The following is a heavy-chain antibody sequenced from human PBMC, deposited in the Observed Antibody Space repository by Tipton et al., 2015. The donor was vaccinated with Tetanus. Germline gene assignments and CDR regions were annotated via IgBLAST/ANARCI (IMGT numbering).Heavy chain of an antibody. CDR3: ARAHCTDGVCNFDF. Sequence: MHLVQSGGEVKKPGESLKISCKGSGYIFNNYWIGWVRQKPGKGLEWMGIIYPGDSDTRYSPSFQGQVTISVDKSINTAYLQWSSLKASDTSMFYCARAHCTDGVCNFDFWGQGALVTVAS. CDR1: GYIFNNYW. CDR2: IYPGDSDT. V-gene: IGHV5-51*01. J-gene: IGHJ4*02. D-gene: IGHD2-8*01.